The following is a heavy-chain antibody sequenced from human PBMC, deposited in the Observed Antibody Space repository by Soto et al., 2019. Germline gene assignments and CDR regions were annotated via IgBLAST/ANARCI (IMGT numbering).Heavy chain of an antibody. V-gene: IGHV1-69*02. CDR2: IIPILGIA. J-gene: IGHJ6*03. CDR3: ARSCSGGSCYSDHYYYYMDV. D-gene: IGHD2-15*01. Sequence: QVQLVQSGAEVKKPGSSVKVSCKASGGTFSSYTISWVRQAPGQGLEWMGRIIPILGIANYAQKFQGRVTITADKSTSTAYMELSSLRSADTDVYYCARSCSGGSCYSDHYYYYMDVWGKGTTVTVSS. CDR1: GGTFSSYT.